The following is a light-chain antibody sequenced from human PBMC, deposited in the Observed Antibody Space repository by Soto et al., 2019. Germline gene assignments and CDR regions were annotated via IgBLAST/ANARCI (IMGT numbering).Light chain of an antibody. CDR1: SSDVGGYNY. CDR2: AVS. Sequence: QSVLTRPASVSGSPGQSITISCTGTSSDVGGYNYVSWYQQYPGKAPKLVIYAVSNRPLGVSKRLSGSMSGNTASLTISGLQAEDEADYYCSSYTSSTIYVFGTGTKLTVL. J-gene: IGLJ1*01. CDR3: SSYTSSTIYV. V-gene: IGLV2-14*01.